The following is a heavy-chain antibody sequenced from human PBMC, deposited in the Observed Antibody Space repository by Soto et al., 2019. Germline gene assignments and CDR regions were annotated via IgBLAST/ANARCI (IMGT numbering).Heavy chain of an antibody. J-gene: IGHJ4*02. Sequence: SETLSLTCTVSGGSISSGGYYWSWIRQHPGKGLEWIGYIYYSGSTYYNPSLKSRVTISVDTSKNQFSLKLSSVTAADTAVYYCAREHSSSSFWDYWGQGTLVTVSS. CDR2: IYYSGST. CDR3: AREHSSSSFWDY. V-gene: IGHV4-31*03. CDR1: GGSISSGGYY. D-gene: IGHD6-6*01.